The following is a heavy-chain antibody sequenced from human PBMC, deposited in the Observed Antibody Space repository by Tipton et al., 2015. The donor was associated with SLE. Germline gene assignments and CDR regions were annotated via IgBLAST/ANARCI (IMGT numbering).Heavy chain of an antibody. Sequence: LRLSCAVSGGSISSGGYSWSWIWQPPGKGLEWIGYIYHSGSTYYNPSLKSRVTISVDRSKNQFSLKLSSVTAADTAVYYCARGGYYDSSGYFDYWGQGTLVTVSS. D-gene: IGHD3-22*01. CDR3: ARGGYYDSSGYFDY. CDR1: GGSISSGGYS. CDR2: IYHSGST. V-gene: IGHV4-30-2*01. J-gene: IGHJ4*02.